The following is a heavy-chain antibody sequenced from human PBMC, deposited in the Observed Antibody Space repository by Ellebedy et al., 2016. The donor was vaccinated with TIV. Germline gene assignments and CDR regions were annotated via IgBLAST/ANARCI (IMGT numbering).Heavy chain of an antibody. Sequence: GESLKISCVASGFTFNSYAMSWVRLAPGKGLEWVSALSTTGDNTYYADSVKGRFTISRDNSKNTLYLQMNSLRVEDTALYYCAKHEFSYNNYHYYGLDVWGQGTTVTVSS. CDR2: LSTTGDNT. CDR3: AKHEFSYNNYHYYGLDV. J-gene: IGHJ6*02. V-gene: IGHV3-23*01. D-gene: IGHD4-11*01. CDR1: GFTFNSYA.